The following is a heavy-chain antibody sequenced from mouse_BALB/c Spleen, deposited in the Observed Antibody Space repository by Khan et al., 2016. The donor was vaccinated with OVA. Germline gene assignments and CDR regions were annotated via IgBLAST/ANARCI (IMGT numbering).Heavy chain of an antibody. CDR2: MIYTGYT. Sequence: EVQLQESGPSLVKPSQTLSLTCSVTGDSITSGYWSWIRKFPGNKLEYMGYMIYTGYTAYNPPLKSRIAITRHTSKNQYYLQLNCETAEYTATYYCARSTYRYAFAYWGQGTLVTVSA. D-gene: IGHD2-14*01. V-gene: IGHV3-8*02. CDR3: ARSTYRYAFAY. J-gene: IGHJ3*01. CDR1: GDSITSGY.